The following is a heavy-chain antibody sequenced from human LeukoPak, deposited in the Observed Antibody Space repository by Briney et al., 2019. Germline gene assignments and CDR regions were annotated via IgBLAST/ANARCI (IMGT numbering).Heavy chain of an antibody. CDR2: IYTSGST. V-gene: IGHV4-61*09. J-gene: IGHJ4*02. CDR1: GGSISSGSYY. Sequence: KASQTLSLTCTVSGGSISSGSYYRSWIRQPAGKGLEWIGHIYTSGSTNYNPSLKSRVTISVDTSKNQFSLKLSSVTAADTAVYYCARHSYGSGSYSPQQDYWGQGTLVTVSS. D-gene: IGHD3-10*01. CDR3: ARHSYGSGSYSPQQDY.